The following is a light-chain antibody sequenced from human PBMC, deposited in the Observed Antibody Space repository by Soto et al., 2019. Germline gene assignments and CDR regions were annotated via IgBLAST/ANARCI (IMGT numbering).Light chain of an antibody. CDR3: QQRFNWQVT. V-gene: IGKV3D-11*02. CDR2: GAS. Sequence: EVVLTHSPATHSLSPGERATLSCSAIQIINSNLALYQQKPGQAPRLLIYGASNRATGIPDRFSGSGSGTDFTLTISSLEPEDFAVYYCQQRFNWQVTFGQGTRLEIK. CDR1: QIINSN. J-gene: IGKJ5*01.